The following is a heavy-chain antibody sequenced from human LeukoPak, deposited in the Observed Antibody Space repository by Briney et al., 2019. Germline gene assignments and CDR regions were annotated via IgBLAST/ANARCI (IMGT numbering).Heavy chain of an antibody. V-gene: IGHV3-48*02. Sequence: GGSLRLSCAASGFNFNSYSMNWVRQAPGKGLEWVSYISSSSTTIYYADSVKGRFTISRDNAKKSLYLQMNSLRDEDTAVYYCARGSAWVDYWGQGTLVTVSS. CDR3: ARGSAWVDY. CDR2: ISSSSTTI. J-gene: IGHJ4*02. D-gene: IGHD3-3*01. CDR1: GFNFNSYS.